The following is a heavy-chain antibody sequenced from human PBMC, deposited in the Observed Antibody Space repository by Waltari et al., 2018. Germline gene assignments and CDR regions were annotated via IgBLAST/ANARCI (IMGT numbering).Heavy chain of an antibody. Sequence: QVQLVQSGAEVKKPGASVKVSCKASGYTFTSYDNNWVRQATGQGRQWMGWMNPNSGNTGYAQKFQGRVTITRNTSISTAYMELSSLRSEDTAVYYCARGRYYYDSSGYTIKNWFDPWGQGTLVTVSS. D-gene: IGHD3-22*01. CDR1: GYTFTSYD. J-gene: IGHJ5*02. V-gene: IGHV1-8*03. CDR2: MNPNSGNT. CDR3: ARGRYYYDSSGYTIKNWFDP.